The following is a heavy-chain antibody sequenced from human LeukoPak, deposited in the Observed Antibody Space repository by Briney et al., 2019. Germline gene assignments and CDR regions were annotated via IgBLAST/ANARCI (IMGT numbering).Heavy chain of an antibody. J-gene: IGHJ4*02. CDR2: LSGSGKTT. CDR1: GFTFGNYA. D-gene: IGHD5-18*01. Sequence: GGSLRLSCAASGFTFGNYAMNWFRQAPGKGLKWVSGLSGSGKTTYYADSVKGRFAISRDNSENTLYLQMNSLRADDTALYYCAKDSRGYTYGLIDYWGQGTLVTVSS. V-gene: IGHV3-23*01. CDR3: AKDSRGYTYGLIDY.